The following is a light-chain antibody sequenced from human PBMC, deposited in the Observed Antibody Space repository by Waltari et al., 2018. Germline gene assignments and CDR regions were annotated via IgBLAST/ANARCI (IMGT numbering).Light chain of an antibody. J-gene: IGKJ2*01. CDR3: HQSVSSPLT. CDR2: GAS. CDR1: QSGRSSS. Sequence: CRASQSGRSSSLAWYQQRPGQAPRLLIYGASIRATGIPDRFSGSGSGTDYTLTISRLEPEDFAVYFCHQSVSSPLTFGQGTKLEI. V-gene: IGKV3-20*01.